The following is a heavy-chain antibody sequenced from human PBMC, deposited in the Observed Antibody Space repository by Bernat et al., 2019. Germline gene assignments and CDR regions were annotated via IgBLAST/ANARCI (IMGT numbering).Heavy chain of an antibody. CDR3: AGSKRAPYCGGDCLDAFDI. D-gene: IGHD2-21*02. J-gene: IGHJ3*02. V-gene: IGHV1-69*04. Sequence: QVQLVQSGAEVKKPGSSVKVSCKASGGTFSSYAISWVRQAPGQGLEWMGRIIPILGIANYAQKFQGRVTITADKSTSTAYMELSSLRSEDTAVYYCAGSKRAPYCGGDCLDAFDIWGQGTMVTVSS. CDR2: IIPILGIA. CDR1: GGTFSSYA.